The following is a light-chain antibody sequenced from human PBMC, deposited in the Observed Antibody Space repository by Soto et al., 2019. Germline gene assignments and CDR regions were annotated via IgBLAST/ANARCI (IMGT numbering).Light chain of an antibody. J-gene: IGLJ2*01. CDR2: SNN. CDR1: SSNIGSNT. CDR3: AAWDDSLNGL. Sequence: QSVLTQPPSASGTPGQRVTISCSGSSSNIGSNTVNWYQQLPGTAPKLLIYSNNQRPSGVPDRFSGSKSGASSSLAISWFQSEDEADYYCAAWDDSLNGLFGGGTKVTVL. V-gene: IGLV1-44*01.